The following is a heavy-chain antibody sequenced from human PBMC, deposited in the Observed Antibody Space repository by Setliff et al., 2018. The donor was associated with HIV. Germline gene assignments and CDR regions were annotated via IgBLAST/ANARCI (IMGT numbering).Heavy chain of an antibody. V-gene: IGHV4-39*01. CDR1: GGSISSSSYY. D-gene: IGHD1-26*01. CDR2: IYFSGRT. Sequence: SETLSLTCTVFGGSISSSSYYWGWIRQPPGKGLEWIGSIYFSGRTYYNPSLKSRVTMSVDTSKHQFSLNLNSVTAADTAVYFCATSEWELIDFDYWGQGTLVIVSS. CDR3: ATSEWELIDFDY. J-gene: IGHJ4*02.